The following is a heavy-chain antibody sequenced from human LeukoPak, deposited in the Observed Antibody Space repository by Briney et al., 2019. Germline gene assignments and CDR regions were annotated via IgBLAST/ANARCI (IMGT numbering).Heavy chain of an antibody. Sequence: SVKVSCKASGGTFSSYAISWVRQAPGQGLEWMGGIIPIFGTANYAQKFQGRVTITADESTSTAYMELSSLRSEDTAVYYCARSITIFGVDPGYYFDYWGQGTLVTVSS. D-gene: IGHD3-3*01. J-gene: IGHJ4*02. CDR2: IIPIFGTA. V-gene: IGHV1-69*13. CDR1: GGTFSSYA. CDR3: ARSITIFGVDPGYYFDY.